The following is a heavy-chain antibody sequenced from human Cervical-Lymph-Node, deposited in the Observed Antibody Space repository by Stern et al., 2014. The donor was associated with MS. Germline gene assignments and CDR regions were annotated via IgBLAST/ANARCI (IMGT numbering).Heavy chain of an antibody. V-gene: IGHV4-59*01. J-gene: IGHJ4*02. CDR2: IDYSGST. D-gene: IGHD3-22*01. Sequence: MQLVESGPGLVKPSETLSLTCTVSGGSISNYYWSWIRQPPGKGLEWIGYIDYSGSTRYNPSLQSRLTISLDTSNDQFSLKLSSVTAADTAMYYCAREAMYFYDSSGYSPFDCWGQGTLVTVSS. CDR1: GGSISNYY. CDR3: AREAMYFYDSSGYSPFDC.